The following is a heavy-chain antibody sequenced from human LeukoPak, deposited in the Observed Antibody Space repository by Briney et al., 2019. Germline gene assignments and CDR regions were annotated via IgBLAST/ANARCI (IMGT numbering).Heavy chain of an antibody. CDR1: GYTFTSYA. D-gene: IGHD2-2*01. CDR2: INAGNGNT. Sequence: ASVKVSCKASGYTFTSYAMHWVRQAPGQRLEWMGWINAGNGNTKYSQKFQGRVTITRDTSASTAYMELSSLRSEDTAVYYCARDPNIVVVPAAILGDAFDIWGQGTMVTVSS. J-gene: IGHJ3*02. CDR3: ARDPNIVVVPAAILGDAFDI. V-gene: IGHV1-3*01.